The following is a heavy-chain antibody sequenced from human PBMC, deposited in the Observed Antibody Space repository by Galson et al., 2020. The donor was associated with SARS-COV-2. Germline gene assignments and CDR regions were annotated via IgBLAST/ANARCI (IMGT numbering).Heavy chain of an antibody. Sequence: SETLSLTCAVSGDSINSGSYYWVWIRQPPGKGLQWIGSISYSGTTFYNPSLKSRVSITVDTSQNQFSLRLISVTAADTAVYYCARDKRTSRGRSLGLFHYWGQGTLVTVSS. D-gene: IGHD3-16*01. V-gene: IGHV4-39*07. J-gene: IGHJ4*02. CDR3: ARDKRTSRGRSLGLFHY. CDR1: GDSINSGSYY. CDR2: ISYSGTT.